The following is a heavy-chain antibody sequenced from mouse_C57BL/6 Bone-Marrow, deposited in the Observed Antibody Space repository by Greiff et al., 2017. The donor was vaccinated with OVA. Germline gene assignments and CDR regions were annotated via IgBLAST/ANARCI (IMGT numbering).Heavy chain of an antibody. CDR1: GYTFTDYY. Sequence: VQLQQSGPVLVKPGASVKMSCKASGYTFTDYYMNWVKQSHGKSLEWIGVINPYNGGTSYNQKFKGKATLTVDKSSSTAYMELNSLTSEDSAVYYCARCDGYCDFDVWGTGTTVTVSS. V-gene: IGHV1-19*01. D-gene: IGHD2-3*01. CDR3: ARCDGYCDFDV. J-gene: IGHJ1*03. CDR2: INPYNGGT.